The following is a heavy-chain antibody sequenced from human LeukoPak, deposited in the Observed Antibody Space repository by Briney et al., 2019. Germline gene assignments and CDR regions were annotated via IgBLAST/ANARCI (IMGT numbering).Heavy chain of an antibody. CDR3: VGGSGWLGDS. CDR1: GFTFSNLW. CDR2: IKQDGSDI. Sequence: GGSLRLSCTVSGFTFSNLWMTWVRQAPGKGLEWVANIKQDGSDIYYMDSVKGRFTISRDYAKNSLYLQMNSLRAEDTAMYYCVGGSGWLGDSWGRGTLVTVSS. J-gene: IGHJ4*02. V-gene: IGHV3-7*03. D-gene: IGHD6-19*01.